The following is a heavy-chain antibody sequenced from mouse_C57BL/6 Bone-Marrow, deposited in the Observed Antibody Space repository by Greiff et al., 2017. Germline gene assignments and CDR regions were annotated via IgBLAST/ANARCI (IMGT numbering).Heavy chain of an antibody. CDR1: GYTFTSYW. CDR2: IHPNSGST. V-gene: IGHV1-64*01. CDR3: ARAGIYYGSFWFAY. D-gene: IGHD2-1*01. Sequence: VQLQQPGAELVKPGASVKLSCKASGYTFTSYWMHWVKQRPGQGLEWIGMIHPNSGSTNYNEKFKSKATLTVDKSSSTAYMQLSSLTSEDSAVYFCARAGIYYGSFWFAYWGQGTLVTVSS. J-gene: IGHJ3*01.